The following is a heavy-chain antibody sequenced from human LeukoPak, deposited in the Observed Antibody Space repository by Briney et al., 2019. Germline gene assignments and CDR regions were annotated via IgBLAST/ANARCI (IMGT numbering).Heavy chain of an antibody. CDR3: ARDRGQWPYYFDY. CDR1: GYTFTGYY. Sequence: GGSVKVSCKASGYTFTGYYMHWVRQAPGQGLEWMGWINPNSGGTNYAQKFQGRVTMTRDTSISTAYMELSRLRSDDTAVYYCARDRGQWPYYFDYWGQGTLVTVSS. J-gene: IGHJ4*02. V-gene: IGHV1-2*02. CDR2: INPNSGGT. D-gene: IGHD6-19*01.